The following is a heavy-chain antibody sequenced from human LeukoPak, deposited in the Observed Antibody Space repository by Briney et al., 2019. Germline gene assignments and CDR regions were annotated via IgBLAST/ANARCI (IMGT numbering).Heavy chain of an antibody. CDR1: GFTFSSYS. D-gene: IGHD1-26*01. CDR2: IRRSSSAI. V-gene: IGHV3-48*02. CDR3: VRDRYHSFDQ. Sequence: GGSLRLSCAASGFTFSSYSMNWVRQAPGKGLEWLSYIRRSSSAIYYADSVKGRFTVSTDNAKNSLYLQMNSLRDEDTAVYYCVRDRYHSFDQWGQGTVVTVSS. J-gene: IGHJ4*02.